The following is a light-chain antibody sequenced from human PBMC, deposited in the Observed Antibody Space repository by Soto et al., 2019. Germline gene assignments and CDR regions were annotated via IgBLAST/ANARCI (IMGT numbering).Light chain of an antibody. V-gene: IGKV1-9*01. CDR3: QQVESYPST. J-gene: IGKJ4*01. CDR2: AAS. CDR1: QGISSF. Sequence: IQLTQTPSSLSASVGDRVTITCRASQGISSFLVWYQQKPGKAPKLLIYAASSLQSGVPSRFSGSGFGTDFTLTITSLQPEDFATYYCQQVESYPSTFGGGTKVEMK.